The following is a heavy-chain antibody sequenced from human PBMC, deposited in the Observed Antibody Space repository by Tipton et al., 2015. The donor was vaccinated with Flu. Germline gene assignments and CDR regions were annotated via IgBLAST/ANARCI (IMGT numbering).Heavy chain of an antibody. D-gene: IGHD3-22*01. CDR2: ISGSGGST. Sequence: SLRLSCAASGFTFSSYAMSWVRQAPGKGLEWVSAISGSGGSTYYADSVKGRFTISRDNSKNTLYLQMNSLRAEDTAVYYCAKDQPEITMIVVPWGLRDAFDIWGQGTMVTVSS. CDR1: GFTFSSYA. V-gene: IGHV3-23*01. CDR3: AKDQPEITMIVVPWGLRDAFDI. J-gene: IGHJ3*02.